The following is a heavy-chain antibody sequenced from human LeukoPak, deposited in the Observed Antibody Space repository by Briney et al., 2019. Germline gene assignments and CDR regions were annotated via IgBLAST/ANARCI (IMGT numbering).Heavy chain of an antibody. V-gene: IGHV4-38-2*02. J-gene: IGHJ5*02. CDR1: GYSISSGYY. CDR2: IYHSGST. CDR3: ARGGKKYSSGWVLYNWFDP. Sequence: SETLSLTCTVSGYSISSGYYWAWIRPPPGKGLEWIGSIYHSGSTYYNPSLKSRVTISVDTSKNQFPLKLSSVTAADTAVYYCARGGKKYSSGWVLYNWFDPWGQGTLVTVSS. D-gene: IGHD6-19*01.